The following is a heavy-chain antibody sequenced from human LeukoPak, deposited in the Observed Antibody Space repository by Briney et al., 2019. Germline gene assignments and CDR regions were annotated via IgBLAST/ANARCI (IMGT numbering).Heavy chain of an antibody. V-gene: IGHV1-18*04. CDR2: ISAYNGNT. CDR1: GYTFTRYG. D-gene: IGHD1-1*01. Sequence: ASVKVSCKASGYTFTRYGISRVPQAPGEGLEWMGWISAYNGNTNYAQKLQGRVTMTTDTSTRTAYMELRSLRSDDTAVYYCARGDVDWNDFDYWGQGTLVTVSS. CDR3: ARGDVDWNDFDY. J-gene: IGHJ4*02.